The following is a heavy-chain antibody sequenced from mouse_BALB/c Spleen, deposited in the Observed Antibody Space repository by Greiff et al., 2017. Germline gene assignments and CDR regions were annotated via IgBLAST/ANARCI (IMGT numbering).Heavy chain of an antibody. Sequence: EVQVVESGGGLVQPGGSRKLSCAASGFTFSSFGMHWVRQAPEKGLEWVAYISSGSSTIYYADTVKGRFTISRDNPKNTLFLQMTSLRSEDTAMYYCARLNYGSSRYWYFDVWGAGTTVTVSS. CDR1: GFTFSSFG. D-gene: IGHD1-1*01. J-gene: IGHJ1*01. V-gene: IGHV5-17*02. CDR2: ISSGSSTI. CDR3: ARLNYGSSRYWYFDV.